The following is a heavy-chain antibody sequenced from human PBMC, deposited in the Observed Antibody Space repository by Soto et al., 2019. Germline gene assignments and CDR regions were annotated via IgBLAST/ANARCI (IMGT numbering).Heavy chain of an antibody. CDR1: GGSISSSSCF. J-gene: IGHJ5*02. V-gene: IGHV4-39*01. Sequence: SETLSLTCAVSGGSISSSSCFWGWIRQSPGKGLEWIGSLCFGGSTYYNPSLKSRVTISVDTSNNHFSLKLSSVTAADTAVYYCARHEGVIRTSSSWHQELRPPNWFDPWGQGTLVTVSS. D-gene: IGHD6-13*01. CDR3: ARHEGVIRTSSSWHQELRPPNWFDP. CDR2: LCFGGST.